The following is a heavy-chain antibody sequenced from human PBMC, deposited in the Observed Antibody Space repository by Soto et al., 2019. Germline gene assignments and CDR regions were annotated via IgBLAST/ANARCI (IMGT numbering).Heavy chain of an antibody. J-gene: IGHJ6*02. CDR2: IIPIFGTA. V-gene: IGHV1-69*13. Sequence: SVKVSCKASGGTFSSYAISWVRQAPGQGLEWMGGIIPIFGTADYAQKFHGRVTITADESTSTAYMELSSLRSEDTAVFYCARGITGTVTYYYGLDVWGQGTTVTVSS. D-gene: IGHD1-20*01. CDR1: GGTFSSYA. CDR3: ARGITGTVTYYYGLDV.